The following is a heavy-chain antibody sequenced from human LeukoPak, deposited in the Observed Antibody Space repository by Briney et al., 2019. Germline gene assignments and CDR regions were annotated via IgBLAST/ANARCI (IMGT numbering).Heavy chain of an antibody. CDR1: RFTFSSYA. V-gene: IGHV3-23*01. CDR2: ISGSGDST. J-gene: IGHJ4*02. D-gene: IGHD1-1*01. CDR3: ARDWNDGCPDY. Sequence: PGGSLRLSCAASRFTFSSYAMSWVRQAPGKGLEWVSVISGSGDSTYYADSVKGRFTISRDNSKNTLYLQMNSLRAEDTAVYYCARDWNDGCPDYWGQGTLVPVSS.